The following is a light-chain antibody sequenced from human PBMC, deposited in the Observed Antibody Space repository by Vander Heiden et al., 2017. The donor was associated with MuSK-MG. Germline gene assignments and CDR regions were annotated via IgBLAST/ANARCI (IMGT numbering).Light chain of an antibody. Sequence: QSALTQPRSVSGSPGQSVTIPCPGTSSDVGGYNYVSWYQQHPSEAHKLMIYDGSKRPSGVPDSFSGSKSDNTASLTSSGLQDEDEADYYCCSYAGSYTLVFGGGTQLTVL. V-gene: IGLV2-11*01. CDR2: DGS. CDR3: CSYAGSYTLV. J-gene: IGLJ2*01. CDR1: SSDVGGYNY.